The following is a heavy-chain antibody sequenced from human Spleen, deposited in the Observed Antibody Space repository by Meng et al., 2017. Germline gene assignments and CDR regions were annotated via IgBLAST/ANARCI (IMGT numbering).Heavy chain of an antibody. CDR1: GGSIDTTIW. J-gene: IGHJ2*01. CDR3: ARGNSGWYFDL. Sequence: QVQLQQSGPGLVQPSGTLSLTCAVSGGSIDTTIWWSWVRQPPGKGLEWIGYIYYTGSTYHNPSLKSRVIVSVDTSKNQFSLKLSSVTAADTAVYYCARGNSGWYFDLWGRGTLVTVSS. V-gene: IGHV4-4*02. D-gene: IGHD2-21*01. CDR2: IYYTGST.